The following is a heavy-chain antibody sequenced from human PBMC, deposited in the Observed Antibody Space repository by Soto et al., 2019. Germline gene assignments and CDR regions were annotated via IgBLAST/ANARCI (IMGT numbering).Heavy chain of an antibody. Sequence: QVQLVESGGGVVQSGRSLRLSCAASGFTFNNYGVHWVRQAPGKGLEWVTLISYDGTNKYYADSVKGRFTISRDSSRNTLYLQMNSLRGEDTAVYYCAKERYYREDFLAPDYWGQGTLVIVSS. CDR2: ISYDGTNK. D-gene: IGHD3-3*01. V-gene: IGHV3-30*18. CDR3: AKERYYREDFLAPDY. J-gene: IGHJ4*02. CDR1: GFTFNNYG.